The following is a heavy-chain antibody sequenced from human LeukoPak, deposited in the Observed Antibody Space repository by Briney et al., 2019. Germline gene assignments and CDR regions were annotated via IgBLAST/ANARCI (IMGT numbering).Heavy chain of an antibody. V-gene: IGHV3-66*01. CDR1: GVTVSSNY. D-gene: IGHD3-22*01. CDR3: ARGMDYYDSSGEGLIDY. J-gene: IGHJ4*02. Sequence: GGSLRLSCAASGVTVSSNYMSWGRQAPGKGVEWGSVIYSGGSIYYSAPVKGRSTISRDNSKNTLYLQMNSLRAEATAVYYCARGMDYYDSSGEGLIDYWGQGTLVTVSS. CDR2: IYSGGSI.